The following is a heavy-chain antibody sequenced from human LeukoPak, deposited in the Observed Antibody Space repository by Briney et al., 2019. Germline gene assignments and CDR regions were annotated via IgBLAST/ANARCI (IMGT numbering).Heavy chain of an antibody. Sequence: GGSLRLSCAASGFTVSSNYMSWVRQAPGKGLEWVSVIYSCGSTYYADSVKGRFTISRDNSKNTLYLQMNSLRAEDTAVYYCARSLNYGGNSGAYFDYWGQGTLVTVSS. V-gene: IGHV3-66*03. J-gene: IGHJ4*02. CDR3: ARSLNYGGNSGAYFDY. D-gene: IGHD4-23*01. CDR2: IYSCGST. CDR1: GFTVSSNY.